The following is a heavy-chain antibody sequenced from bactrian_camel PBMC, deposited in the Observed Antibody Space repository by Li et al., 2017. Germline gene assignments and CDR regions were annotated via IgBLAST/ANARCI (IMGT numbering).Heavy chain of an antibody. CDR2: ISADGKT. CDR1: GFTYSSRYA. V-gene: IGHV3S67*01. J-gene: IGHJ4*01. D-gene: IGHD1*01. CDR3: AADSKLFLCFVGTSGYEYKF. Sequence: VQLVESGGGSVQSGGSLRLSCAVSGFTYSSRYAMAWFRQAPGKEREGVATISADGKTNYADSVKGRFTITRDSAKNTLYLQMNNLKDEDTGTYYCAADSKLFLCFVGTSGYEYKFWGQGTQVTVS.